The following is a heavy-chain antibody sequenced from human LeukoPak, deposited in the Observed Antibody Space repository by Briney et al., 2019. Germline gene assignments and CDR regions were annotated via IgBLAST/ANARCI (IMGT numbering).Heavy chain of an antibody. J-gene: IGHJ4*02. V-gene: IGHV4-61*02. CDR3: ARGAIIGGDFDY. D-gene: IGHD2-21*01. Sequence: SETLSLTCTVSGGSINSGSYYWSWIRQPAGKGLEWIGRIYTRGSIDYNPSLKSRVTISVDTSKNQFSLKLSSVTAADTAVYYCARGAIIGGDFDYWGQGTLVTVSS. CDR1: GGSINSGSYY. CDR2: IYTRGSI.